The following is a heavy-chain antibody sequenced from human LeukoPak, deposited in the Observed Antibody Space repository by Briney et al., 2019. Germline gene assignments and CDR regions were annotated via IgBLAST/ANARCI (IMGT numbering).Heavy chain of an antibody. CDR3: ARDLITMVRGVKPILGY. D-gene: IGHD3-10*01. Sequence: ASVKVSCKASGYTFTGYYMHWVRQAPGQGLEWMGRINPNSGGTNYAQKFQGRVTMTRDTSISTAYMELSRLRSDDTAVYYCARDLITMVRGVKPILGYWGQGTLVTVSS. CDR1: GYTFTGYY. V-gene: IGHV1-2*06. CDR2: INPNSGGT. J-gene: IGHJ4*02.